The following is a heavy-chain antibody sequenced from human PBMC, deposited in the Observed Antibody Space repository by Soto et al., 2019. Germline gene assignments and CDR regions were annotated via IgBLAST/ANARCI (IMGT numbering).Heavy chain of an antibody. CDR3: ARADCSGGSCPFDY. CDR2: INYSGST. CDR1: GGSISTYY. V-gene: IGHV4-59*01. J-gene: IGHJ4*02. Sequence: PSETLSLTCTVSGGSISTYYWSWMRQPPRNRLEWIGYINYSGSTNYNPSLKSRVTKSVDTSKNQFSLILSSVTAADTAVYYCARADCSGGSCPFDYWGQGIQVTVSS. D-gene: IGHD2-15*01.